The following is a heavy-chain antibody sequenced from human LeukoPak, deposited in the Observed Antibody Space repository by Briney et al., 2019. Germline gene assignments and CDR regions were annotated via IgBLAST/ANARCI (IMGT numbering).Heavy chain of an antibody. V-gene: IGHV3-7*01. CDR1: GFTFSSYW. Sequence: GGSLRLSCAAAGFTFSSYWMSWVRQAPGKGLEWVASIKQDGSEKYCVDSVKGRFTISRDNANNSLYLQMNSLRADDTAVYYCARDIGLRKAAPPGWFDPWGQGALVTVSS. J-gene: IGHJ5*02. D-gene: IGHD6-6*01. CDR3: ARDIGLRKAAPPGWFDP. CDR2: IKQDGSEK.